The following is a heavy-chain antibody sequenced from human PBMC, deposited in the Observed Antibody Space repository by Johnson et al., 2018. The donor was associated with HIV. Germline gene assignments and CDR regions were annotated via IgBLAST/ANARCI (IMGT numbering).Heavy chain of an antibody. CDR3: ARLPSGYNRDSFNI. CDR2: ISYNEDKK. CDR1: GFTFRTFP. J-gene: IGHJ3*02. V-gene: IGHV3-30*04. Sequence: QEQLVESGGGVVQPGKSLRLSCAASGFTFRTFPMHWVRQAPGKGLEWMAFISYNEDKKYYADSVKGRFTISRDNSKNILYLQMNSLRAEDTATYYCARLPSGYNRDSFNIWGQGTMVTVSS. D-gene: IGHD5-18*01.